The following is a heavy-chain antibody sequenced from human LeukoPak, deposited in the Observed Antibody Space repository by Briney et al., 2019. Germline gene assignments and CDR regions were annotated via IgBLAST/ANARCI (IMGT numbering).Heavy chain of an antibody. J-gene: IGHJ4*02. V-gene: IGHV3-21*06. CDR1: GFTFSTYS. Sequence: PGGSLRLSCAASGFTFSTYSMNWVRQAPGKGLEWVSSISSSSSYIHYADSLKGRFSISRDNAKNSLNLQMNSLRAEDTAVYYCARDISGYSYELDYWGQGTLVTVSS. CDR2: ISSSSSYI. CDR3: ARDISGYSYELDY. D-gene: IGHD5-18*01.